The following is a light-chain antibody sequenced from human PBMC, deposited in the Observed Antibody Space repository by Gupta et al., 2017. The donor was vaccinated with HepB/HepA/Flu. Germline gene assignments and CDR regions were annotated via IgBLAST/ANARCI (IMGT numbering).Light chain of an antibody. CDR1: SNNVANEG. V-gene: IGLV10-54*04. CDR2: RDN. Sequence: QAVLTQPPSVSKGLRQTATLTCTGDSNNVANEGAAWLQQHQGHPPKLLSYRDNTRPSGISERFSASRSQNTASLTITGLQPEDEADYYGTAWDSRLSAGVFGGGTQLTVL. J-gene: IGLJ3*02. CDR3: TAWDSRLSAGV.